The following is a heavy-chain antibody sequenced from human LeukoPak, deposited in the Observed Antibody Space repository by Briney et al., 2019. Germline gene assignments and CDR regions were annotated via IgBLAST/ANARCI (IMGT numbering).Heavy chain of an antibody. J-gene: IGHJ3*01. Sequence: GGSLRLSCAASGFSVSSNYMSWVRQAPGKGLEWVSVLYSGGNTHYADSVNGRFTISRDNSKNTLYLQMNSLSAEDTAVYYCARRYCSTCPTGHSFDLWGQGTMVTVSS. V-gene: IGHV3-53*01. CDR2: LYSGGNT. CDR1: GFSVSSNY. D-gene: IGHD2-2*01. CDR3: ARRYCSTCPTGHSFDL.